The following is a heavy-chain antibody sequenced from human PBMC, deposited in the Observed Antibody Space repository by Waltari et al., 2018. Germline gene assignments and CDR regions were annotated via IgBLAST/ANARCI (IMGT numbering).Heavy chain of an antibody. CDR1: GVTFSSYA. CDR2: ISDEGSAK. Sequence: QGQLVESGGGVVQPGRSLRLSCAASGVTFSSYAMHWVRQAPGKGVGWVELISDEGSAKFYADPVKGRFAISRYNSKDTLYLQMNSLRAEDTAVYYCARDEGWLLFPYYAMDVWGQGATVTVS. CDR3: ARDEGWLLFPYYAMDV. D-gene: IGHD2-2*01. J-gene: IGHJ6*02. V-gene: IGHV3-30*01.